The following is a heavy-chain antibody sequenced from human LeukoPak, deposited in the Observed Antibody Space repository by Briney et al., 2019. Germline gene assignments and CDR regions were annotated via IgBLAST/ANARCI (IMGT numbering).Heavy chain of an antibody. Sequence: PSETLSLTCAVYGGSFSGYYWSWIRQPPGKGLEWIGEINHSGSTNYNPSLKSRVTISVDTSKSQFSLKLSSVTAADTAVYYCARAPYYYGSGSYLFGGQGTLVTVSS. V-gene: IGHV4-34*01. CDR3: ARAPYYYGSGSYLF. CDR1: GGSFSGYY. D-gene: IGHD3-10*01. CDR2: INHSGST. J-gene: IGHJ4*02.